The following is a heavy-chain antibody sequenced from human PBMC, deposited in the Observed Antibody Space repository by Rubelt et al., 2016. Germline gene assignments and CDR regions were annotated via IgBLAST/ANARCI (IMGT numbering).Heavy chain of an antibody. Sequence: GKGPEWLGNIFYTGNTFYNPSLRSRVSISMDTSKNQFSLRLSSVTAADTAVYYCARSDIAAAGIYYYYGMDVWGQGTTVTVSS. CDR2: IFYTGNT. D-gene: IGHD6-13*01. V-gene: IGHV4-39*01. CDR3: ARSDIAAAGIYYYYGMDV. J-gene: IGHJ6*02.